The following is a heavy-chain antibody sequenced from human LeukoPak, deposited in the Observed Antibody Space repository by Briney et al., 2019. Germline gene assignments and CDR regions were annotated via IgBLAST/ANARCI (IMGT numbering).Heavy chain of an antibody. CDR1: GFTFSSYS. CDR3: ARALEMATTRSNFDY. D-gene: IGHD5-24*01. J-gene: IGHJ4*02. Sequence: PGGSLRLSCAASGFTFSSYSMNWVRQAPGKGLEWVSSISSSSSYIYYADSVKGRFTISRDNAKSSLYLQMNSLRAEDTAVYYCARALEMATTRSNFDYWGQGTLVTVSS. CDR2: ISSSSSYI. V-gene: IGHV3-21*01.